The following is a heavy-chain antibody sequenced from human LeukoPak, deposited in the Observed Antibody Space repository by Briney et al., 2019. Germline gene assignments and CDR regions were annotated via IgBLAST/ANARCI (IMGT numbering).Heavy chain of an antibody. D-gene: IGHD3-22*01. CDR3: AFMHPYYDGRGYSVQ. J-gene: IGHJ4*02. CDR2: ITTSGGSA. V-gene: IGHV3-23*01. CDR1: GLTYSSYP. Sequence: GESLTLYCAASGLTYSSYPVSWARRSPGEGVEWVSGITTSGGSASYADSVKGRFTISRDNPGNTLFMEMHTLTAMDTAFNSCAFMHPYYDGRGYSVQWGQATLVTVSS.